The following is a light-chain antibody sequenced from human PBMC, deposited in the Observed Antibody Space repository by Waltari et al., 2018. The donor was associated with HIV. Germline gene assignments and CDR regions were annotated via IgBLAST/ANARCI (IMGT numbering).Light chain of an antibody. CDR2: LKRDGSH. V-gene: IGLV4-69*02. CDR1: SGHTNYA. Sequence: QLVLTQSPSASASLGASVKLTFTLSSGHTNYAIACHQQHPEKGPRYLMTLKRDGSHSKGDGIPDRFSGSSSGAERYLIISSLQSEDEADYYCQTWGTGIQVFGGGTKVTVL. J-gene: IGLJ3*02. CDR3: QTWGTGIQV.